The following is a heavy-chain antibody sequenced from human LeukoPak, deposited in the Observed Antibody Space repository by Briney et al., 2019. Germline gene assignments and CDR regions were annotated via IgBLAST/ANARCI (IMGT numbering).Heavy chain of an antibody. J-gene: IGHJ5*02. CDR1: GFTVSSNY. V-gene: IGHV3-53*01. Sequence: GGSLRLSCAASGFTVSSNYMSWVRQAPGKGLEWVSVIYSGGSTYYADSVKGRFTISRDNSKNTLYLQMNSLRAEDTAVYYCARERVYYYDSSGYEVRWFDPWGQGTLVTVSS. D-gene: IGHD3-22*01. CDR3: ARERVYYYDSSGYEVRWFDP. CDR2: IYSGGST.